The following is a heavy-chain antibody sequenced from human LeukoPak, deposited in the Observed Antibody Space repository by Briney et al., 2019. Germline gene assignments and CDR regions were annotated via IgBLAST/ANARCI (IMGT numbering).Heavy chain of an antibody. V-gene: IGHV3-23*01. CDR2: ISGSGGST. J-gene: IGHJ4*02. Sequence: PGGSLRLSCAASGFTFSSYAMSWVRQAPGKGLEWVSAISGSGGSTYYGDSVKGRFTISRDNSKNTLYLQMNSLRAEDTAVYYCAKDHIYDILTGYGNWGQGTLVTVSS. CDR1: GFTFSSYA. CDR3: AKDHIYDILTGYGN. D-gene: IGHD3-9*01.